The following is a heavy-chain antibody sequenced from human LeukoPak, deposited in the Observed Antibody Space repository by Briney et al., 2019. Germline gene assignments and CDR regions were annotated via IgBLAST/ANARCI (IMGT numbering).Heavy chain of an antibody. D-gene: IGHD3-22*01. CDR2: ISGSGGST. Sequence: PGGSLRLSCAASGFTFSSYAMSWVRQAPGKGLEWVSAISGSGGSTYYADSVKGRFTISRDNSKNTLYLQMNSLRAEDTAVYYCALSSGYYYVSFDYWGQGTLVTASS. V-gene: IGHV3-23*01. CDR1: GFTFSSYA. CDR3: ALSSGYYYVSFDY. J-gene: IGHJ4*02.